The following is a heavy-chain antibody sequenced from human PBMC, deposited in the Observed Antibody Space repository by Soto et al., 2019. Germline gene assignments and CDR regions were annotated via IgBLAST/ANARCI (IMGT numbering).Heavy chain of an antibody. CDR1: GYGFTGYL. D-gene: IGHD6-19*01. CDR2: IYPGDSDT. J-gene: IGHJ4*02. CDR3: ARHSRRSSGWYGDY. Sequence: GESLKISCKASGYGFTGYLIGWVRQLPWKGLEWMVTIYPGDSDTRYSPSFQGQVTISADKSITTAYLQWSSLKASDTAMYYCARHSRRSSGWYGDYWGQGTPVTVSS. V-gene: IGHV5-51*01.